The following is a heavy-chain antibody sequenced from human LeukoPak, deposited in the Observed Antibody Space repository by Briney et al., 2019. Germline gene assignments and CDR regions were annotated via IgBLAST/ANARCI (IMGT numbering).Heavy chain of an antibody. CDR1: GFTFGDYA. CDR3: TRVSRACSGGSCYSYYYYYYMDV. J-gene: IGHJ6*03. D-gene: IGHD2-15*01. Sequence: GGSLRLSCTASGFTFGDYAMSWFRQAPGKGLEWVGFIRSKAYGGTTEYAASVKGRFTISRDDSKSIAYLQMNSLKTEDTAVYYCTRVSRACSGGSCYSYYYYYYMDVWGKGTTVTVSS. V-gene: IGHV3-49*03. CDR2: IRSKAYGGTT.